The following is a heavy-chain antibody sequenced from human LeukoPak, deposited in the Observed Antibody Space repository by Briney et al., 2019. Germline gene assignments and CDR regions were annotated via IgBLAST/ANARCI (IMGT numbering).Heavy chain of an antibody. CDR3: ARASHYGKTDY. D-gene: IGHD4-17*01. V-gene: IGHV4-34*01. CDR2: INHSGST. CDR1: GGRWSGSY. Sequence: SQTRLVTGAGYGGRWSGSYWSWIRQPPGKGLEWIGEINHSGSTNYNPSLKSRVTISVDTSKNQFSLKLSSVTAADTAVYYCARASHYGKTDYWGQGTLVTVSS. J-gene: IGHJ4*02.